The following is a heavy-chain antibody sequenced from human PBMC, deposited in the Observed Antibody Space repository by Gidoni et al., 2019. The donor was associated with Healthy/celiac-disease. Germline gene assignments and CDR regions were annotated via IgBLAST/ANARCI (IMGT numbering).Heavy chain of an antibody. CDR3: ARNRGYDSSGYYYYYYYMDV. J-gene: IGHJ6*03. D-gene: IGHD3-22*01. Sequence: QVQLVQSGAEVKKPGSSVKVSCKASGGPFSSYAISWVRQAPGQGLEWMGRIIPILGIANYAQKFQGRVTITADKSTSTAYMELSSLRSEDTAVYYCARNRGYDSSGYYYYYYYMDVWGKGTTVTVSS. CDR2: IIPILGIA. CDR1: GGPFSSYA. V-gene: IGHV1-69*04.